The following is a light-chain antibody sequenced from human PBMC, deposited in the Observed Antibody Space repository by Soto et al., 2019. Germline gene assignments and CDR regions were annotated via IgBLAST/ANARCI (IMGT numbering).Light chain of an antibody. CDR1: QNINSY. Sequence: DIQMTQSPSTLSASVGDRVTITCRASQNINSYLAWYQQKPWKAPNLLIYKASSLQSGVTSSFSGSGSGTEFTLTISSLQPDDFATYYCQQYNYYSTFGQGTKVEIK. CDR3: QQYNYYST. V-gene: IGKV1-5*03. J-gene: IGKJ1*01. CDR2: KAS.